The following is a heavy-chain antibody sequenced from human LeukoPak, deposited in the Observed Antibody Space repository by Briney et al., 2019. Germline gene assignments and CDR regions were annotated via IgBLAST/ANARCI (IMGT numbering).Heavy chain of an antibody. CDR1: GFTFDSYA. J-gene: IGHJ4*02. V-gene: IGHV3-23*01. Sequence: PGGSLRLSCAASGFTFDSYAMSWVRQAPGKGLEGVSSITGSGYSTYYGDSVRGRFTVSRDNSKNTLYLQMSSLRAADTAVYYCAKDLISSGWYDFDDWGQGTLVTVSS. CDR3: AKDLISSGWYDFDD. CDR2: ITGSGYST. D-gene: IGHD6-19*01.